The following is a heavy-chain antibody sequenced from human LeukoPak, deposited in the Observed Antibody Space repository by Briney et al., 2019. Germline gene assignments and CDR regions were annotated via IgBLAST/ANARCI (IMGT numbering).Heavy chain of an antibody. V-gene: IGHV3-23*01. Sequence: PGGSLRLSCAASGFTFSSYAMSWVRQAPGKGLEWVSAISGSGGSTYYADSVKGRFTISRDNSKNTLYLQMNSLRAEDTAVYYCAKGVTMVRGDYYYMDVWGKETTVTVSS. J-gene: IGHJ6*03. CDR1: GFTFSSYA. D-gene: IGHD3-10*01. CDR3: AKGVTMVRGDYYYMDV. CDR2: ISGSGGST.